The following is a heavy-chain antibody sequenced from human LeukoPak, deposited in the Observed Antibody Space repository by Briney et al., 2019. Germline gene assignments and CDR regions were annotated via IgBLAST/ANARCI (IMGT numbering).Heavy chain of an antibody. Sequence: GGSLRLSCAASGFSFSDYSMNWVRQAPGKGLEWISYIGIDSGNTNYADSVKGRFTISGDKAKNSLYLQMNSLRVEDTAVYYCTRDYKYAFDNWGQGTLVTVSS. CDR2: IGIDSGNT. CDR1: GFSFSDYS. V-gene: IGHV3-48*01. CDR3: TRDYKYAFDN. J-gene: IGHJ4*02. D-gene: IGHD5-24*01.